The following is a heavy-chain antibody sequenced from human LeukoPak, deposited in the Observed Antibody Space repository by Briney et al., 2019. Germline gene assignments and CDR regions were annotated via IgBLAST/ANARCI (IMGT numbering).Heavy chain of an antibody. CDR1: GFTFSSYA. J-gene: IGHJ4*02. D-gene: IGHD3-10*01. Sequence: PGGSLRLSCAASGFTFSSYAMSWVRQAPGKGLEWVSAISGSGGSTYYADSVKGRFTISRDNSKNTLYLQMNSLRAEDTAVYYCAKDLRGSEYLYYFDYWGQGTLVTVSS. CDR3: AKDLRGSEYLYYFDY. V-gene: IGHV3-23*01. CDR2: ISGSGGST.